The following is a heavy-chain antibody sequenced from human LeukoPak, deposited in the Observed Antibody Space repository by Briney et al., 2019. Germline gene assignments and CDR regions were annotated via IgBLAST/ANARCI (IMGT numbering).Heavy chain of an antibody. J-gene: IGHJ4*02. D-gene: IGHD3-22*01. Sequence: GGPLRLSCAASRFTFSTYGMSWVRQAPGKGLEWVSSISGSGGSTNYADSVKGRFTISRDNSKNTLYLQMNSLRDEDTAVYYCAKSSYYDSSGYYREYYFDFWGQGTLVTVSS. V-gene: IGHV3-23*01. CDR2: ISGSGGST. CDR1: RFTFSTYG. CDR3: AKSSYYDSSGYYREYYFDF.